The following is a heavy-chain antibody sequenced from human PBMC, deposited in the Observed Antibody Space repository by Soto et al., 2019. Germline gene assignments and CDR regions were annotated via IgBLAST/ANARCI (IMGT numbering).Heavy chain of an antibody. V-gene: IGHV4-30-2*01. J-gene: IGHJ5*02. CDR2: IYHSGGT. CDR3: ARAAPYYDFWSGYNNWFDP. CDR1: GGSISSGGYS. D-gene: IGHD3-3*01. Sequence: SETLSLTCGVSGGSISSGGYSWSWIRQPPGKGLEWIGYIYHSGGTYYNPSLKSRVTISVDRSKNQFSLKLSSVTAADTAVYYCARAAPYYDFWSGYNNWFDPWGQGTLVTVSS.